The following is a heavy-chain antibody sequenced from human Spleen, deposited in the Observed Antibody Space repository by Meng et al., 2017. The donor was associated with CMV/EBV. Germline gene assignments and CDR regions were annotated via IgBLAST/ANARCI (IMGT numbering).Heavy chain of an antibody. Sequence: ASVKVSCKASGYTFTTYDINWVRQATGQGLEWMGWMNPNSGNTGYAQRFPGRVTITRDTSISTAYMELSSLRSEDTAVYYCARGQGTGWFDPWGQGTLVTVSS. CDR2: MNPNSGNT. CDR1: GYTFTTYD. J-gene: IGHJ5*02. D-gene: IGHD3-10*01. CDR3: ARGQGTGWFDP. V-gene: IGHV1-8*03.